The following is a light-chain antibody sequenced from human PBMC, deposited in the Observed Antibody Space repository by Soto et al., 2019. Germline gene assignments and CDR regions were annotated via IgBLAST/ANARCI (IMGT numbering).Light chain of an antibody. CDR2: DNN. V-gene: IGLV1-51*01. CDR3: GTWDSGLSAVV. CDR1: SSNIGNNY. J-gene: IGLJ3*02. Sequence: QTVVTQPPSVSAAPGQKVTISCSGSSSNIGNNYVSWYQHLPGTAPKLLIYDNNKRPSGIPDRFSGSKSGTSATLGITGLQTGDEADYYCGTWDSGLSAVVFGGGTKVTVL.